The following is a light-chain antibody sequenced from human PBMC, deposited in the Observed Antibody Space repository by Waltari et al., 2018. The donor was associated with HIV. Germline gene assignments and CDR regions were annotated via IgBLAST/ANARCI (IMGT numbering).Light chain of an antibody. CDR2: RVN. Sequence: QSVLTQPASVSGSPGQSITISCPGTTTDFVSWYQQYPGKAPQLIIYRVNARPSGISLRFSGSKSGYTASLTISGRQAEDEAHYYCSSLVSPHTLMFGGGTTLTVL. J-gene: IGLJ3*02. CDR3: SSLVSPHTLM. V-gene: IGLV2-14*01. CDR1: TTDF.